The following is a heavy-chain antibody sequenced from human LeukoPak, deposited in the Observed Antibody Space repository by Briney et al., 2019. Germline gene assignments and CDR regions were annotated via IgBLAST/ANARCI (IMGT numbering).Heavy chain of an antibody. Sequence: GGSLRLSCAASGFTFSSYSMNWVRQAPGKGLEWVSSISSSSSYIYYADSVKGRFTISRDNAKNSLYLQMNSLRAEDTAVYYCARGRGYSYGTVDYWGQETLVTVSS. CDR2: ISSSSSYI. CDR3: ARGRGYSYGTVDY. CDR1: GFTFSSYS. V-gene: IGHV3-21*01. J-gene: IGHJ4*02. D-gene: IGHD5-18*01.